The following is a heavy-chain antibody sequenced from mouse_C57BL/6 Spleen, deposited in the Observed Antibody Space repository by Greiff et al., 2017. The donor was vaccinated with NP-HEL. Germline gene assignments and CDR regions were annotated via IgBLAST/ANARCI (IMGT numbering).Heavy chain of an antibody. CDR2: ISSGGSYT. D-gene: IGHD3-2*02. J-gene: IGHJ3*01. CDR1: GFTFSSYG. Sequence: EVQLVESGGDLVKPGGSLKLSCAASGFTFSSYGMSWVRQTPDKRLEWVATISSGGSYTYYPDSVKGRFTISRDNAKNTLYLQMSSLKSEDTAMYYCARDSSGYKAYWGQGTLVTVSA. CDR3: ARDSSGYKAY. V-gene: IGHV5-6*01.